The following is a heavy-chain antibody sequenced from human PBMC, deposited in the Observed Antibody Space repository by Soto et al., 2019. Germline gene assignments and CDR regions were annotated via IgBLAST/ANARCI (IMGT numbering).Heavy chain of an antibody. CDR2: INAGNGNT. CDR3: ASGSGEYSWDDY. V-gene: IGHV1-3*05. CDR1: GYTFTSYA. D-gene: IGHD3-22*01. Sequence: QVQLVQSGAEEKKPGASVKVSCKASGYTFTSYAMHWVRQAPGQRREWMGWINAGNGNTKYSQKFQGRVTITRDTSASTAYMELSSLRSEDTAVYSCASGSGEYSWDDYWGQGTLVTVYS. J-gene: IGHJ4*02.